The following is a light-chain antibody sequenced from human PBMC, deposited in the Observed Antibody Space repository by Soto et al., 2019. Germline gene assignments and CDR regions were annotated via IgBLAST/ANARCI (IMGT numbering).Light chain of an antibody. CDR1: SSDVGGYNY. J-gene: IGLJ1*01. Sequence: QSALTQPASVSGSPGQSITISCTGTSSDVGGYNYVSWFQQHPGKAPKLIIYEVSNRPSGISNRFSGSKSGNTASLTISGLQAEDEADYHCSSYTHSVLYVFGSGTKVTVL. V-gene: IGLV2-14*01. CDR3: SSYTHSVLYV. CDR2: EVS.